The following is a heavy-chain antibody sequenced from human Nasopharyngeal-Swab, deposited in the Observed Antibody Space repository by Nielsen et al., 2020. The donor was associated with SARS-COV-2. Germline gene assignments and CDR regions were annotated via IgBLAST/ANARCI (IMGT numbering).Heavy chain of an antibody. CDR1: GFTFSNYC. D-gene: IGHD6-19*01. V-gene: IGHV3-7*01. Sequence: GESLKISCAASGFTFSNYCMRWVRQAPGKGLEWVANIKEDGNEKYYVDSVEGRFTISRDNPENSLFLEMTSLRAEDTAVYYCARDSSGWYPDLDYWGQGTLVTVSS. CDR2: IKEDGNEK. J-gene: IGHJ4*02. CDR3: ARDSSGWYPDLDY.